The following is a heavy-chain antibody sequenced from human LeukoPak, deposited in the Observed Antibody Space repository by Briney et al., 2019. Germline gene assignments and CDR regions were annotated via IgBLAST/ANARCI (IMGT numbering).Heavy chain of an antibody. CDR1: GGSISSSTSY. V-gene: IGHV4-39*01. CDR3: GRSIGYCTGGSCSYGMDV. CDR2: VYHSGST. J-gene: IGHJ6*02. Sequence: SETLSLTCTASGGSISSSTSYWGWSRLPPGKGLGWIGTVYHSGSTFYAPSLASRVTISVDTSNNQFSLKLSSVTAADTAVYYCGRSIGYCTGGSCSYGMDVWGQGTTVTVSS. D-gene: IGHD2-15*01.